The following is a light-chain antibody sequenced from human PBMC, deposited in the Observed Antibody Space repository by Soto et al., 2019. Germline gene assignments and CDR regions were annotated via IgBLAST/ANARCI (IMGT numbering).Light chain of an antibody. CDR2: EVS. CDR1: SSDLASYNR. V-gene: IGLV2-18*01. J-gene: IGLJ1*01. CDR3: ILYTTASTEV. Sequence: ALTQPPYVSGSPGQSLTISCTGTSSDLASYNRVSWYQRPPGTGPKLVIDEVSNWPSGIPDRSSGSKSGNTDTLTISGLQAADEAEYYFILYTTASTEVFGTGTKVTGL.